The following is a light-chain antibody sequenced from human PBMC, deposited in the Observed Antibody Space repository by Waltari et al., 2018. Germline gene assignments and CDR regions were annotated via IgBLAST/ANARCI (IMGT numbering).Light chain of an antibody. J-gene: IGLJ3*02. CDR2: DVS. V-gene: IGLV2-11*01. CDR1: SSDVGGYNY. Sequence: QSALTQPRSVSGPPGPSITISCTATSSDVGGYNYVSWYQQHPGKAPKLIIYDVSKRPSGVPDRFSGSKSGNTASLTISGLQSEDEADYYCCSYAGSYTLWVFGGGTKLTVL. CDR3: CSYAGSYTLWV.